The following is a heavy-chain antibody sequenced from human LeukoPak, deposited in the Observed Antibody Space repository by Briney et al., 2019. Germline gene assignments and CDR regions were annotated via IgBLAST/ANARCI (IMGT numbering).Heavy chain of an antibody. V-gene: IGHV4-30-4*01. CDR2: IYSSGST. Sequence: SETLSLTCTVSGDSISSGDYYWSWIRQPPGKGLEWIGYIYSSGSTYYNPSLKSRVTISVGTSKNQFSLKLISVTAADTAVYYCARTITVIVDYWGQGTLVTVSS. CDR3: ARTITVIVDY. CDR1: GDSISSGDYY. J-gene: IGHJ4*02. D-gene: IGHD3-22*01.